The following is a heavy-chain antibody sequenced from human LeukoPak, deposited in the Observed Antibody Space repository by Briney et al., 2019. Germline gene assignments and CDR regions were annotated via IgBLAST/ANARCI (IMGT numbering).Heavy chain of an antibody. CDR2: ISSSSSTI. CDR3: ARVRWDIVVVPAANDYYGMDV. CDR1: GFTFSSYS. Sequence: GGSLRLSCAASGFTFSSYSMNWVRQAPGKGLEWVSYISSSSSTIYYADSVKGRFTISRDNAKNSLYLQMNSLRAEDTAVYYCARVRWDIVVVPAANDYYGMDVWGQGTTVTVSS. J-gene: IGHJ6*02. D-gene: IGHD2-2*01. V-gene: IGHV3-48*01.